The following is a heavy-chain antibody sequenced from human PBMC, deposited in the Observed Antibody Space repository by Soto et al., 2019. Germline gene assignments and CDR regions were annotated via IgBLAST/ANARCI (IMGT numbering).Heavy chain of an antibody. J-gene: IGHJ3*01. V-gene: IGHV3-30*18. CDR2: ISYDGSNT. D-gene: IGHD5-12*01. Sequence: GGSLRLSCVASGFTFSTYGMHWVRQAPGKGLEWVAVISYDGSNTFYADSVKGRFTISRDNSKNTLSLQMNSLRAEDTALYYCAKDDIATTLRGDAFDFWGQGTMVTVSS. CDR3: AKDDIATTLRGDAFDF. CDR1: GFTFSTYG.